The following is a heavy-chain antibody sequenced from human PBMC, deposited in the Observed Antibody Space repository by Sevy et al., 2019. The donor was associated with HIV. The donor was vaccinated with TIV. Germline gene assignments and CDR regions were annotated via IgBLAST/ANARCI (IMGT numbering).Heavy chain of an antibody. V-gene: IGHV3-9*01. CDR3: AKDREGIAAAGTDY. Sequence: GGSLRLSWAASGFTFDDYAMHWVRQAPGKGLEWVSGISWNSGSIGYADSVKGRFTISRDNAKNSLYLQMNSLRAEDTALYYCAKDREGIAAAGTDYWGQGTLVTVSS. CDR1: GFTFDDYA. J-gene: IGHJ4*02. D-gene: IGHD6-13*01. CDR2: ISWNSGSI.